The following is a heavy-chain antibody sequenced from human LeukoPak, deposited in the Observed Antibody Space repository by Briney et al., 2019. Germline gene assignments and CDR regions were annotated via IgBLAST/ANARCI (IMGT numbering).Heavy chain of an antibody. J-gene: IGHJ6*02. CDR3: ARRGRNYYDSSGYYNYYGMDV. V-gene: IGHV3-72*01. CDR2: TRNKANSYTT. Sequence: GGSLRLSCAASGFTFSDHYMDWVRQALGKGLEWVGRTRNKANSYTTEYAASVKGRFTISRDDSKNSLYLQMNSLKTEDTAVYYCARRGRNYYDSSGYYNYYGMDVWGQGTTVTVSS. D-gene: IGHD3-22*01. CDR1: GFTFSDHY.